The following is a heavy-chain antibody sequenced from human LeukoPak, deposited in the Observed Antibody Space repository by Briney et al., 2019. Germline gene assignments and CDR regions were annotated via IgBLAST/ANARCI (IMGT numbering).Heavy chain of an antibody. Sequence: GGSLRLSCAASGFTFSSYWMSWVRQAPGKGLEWVANIKQDGSEKYYVDSVKGRFTISRDNAKNSLFLQMNSLRAEDTAVYYCARDHHRRLYDSQARDTFDFWGQGTMVTVS. CDR1: GFTFSSYW. D-gene: IGHD3-22*01. J-gene: IGHJ3*01. CDR2: IKQDGSEK. CDR3: ARDHHRRLYDSQARDTFDF. V-gene: IGHV3-7*01.